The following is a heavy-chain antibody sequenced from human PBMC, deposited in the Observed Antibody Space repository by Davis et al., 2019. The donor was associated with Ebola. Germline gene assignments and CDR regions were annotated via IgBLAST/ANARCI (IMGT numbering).Heavy chain of an antibody. D-gene: IGHD1-1*01. CDR2: INPSGGST. CDR3: AREGNGGDAFDI. V-gene: IGHV1-46*01. Sequence: ASVKVSCKASGYTFTGYYMHWVRQAPGQGLEWMGIINPSGGSTSYAQKFQGRVTMTRDTSTSTVYMELSSLRSEDTAVYYCAREGNGGDAFDIWGQGTMVTVSS. CDR1: GYTFTGYY. J-gene: IGHJ3*02.